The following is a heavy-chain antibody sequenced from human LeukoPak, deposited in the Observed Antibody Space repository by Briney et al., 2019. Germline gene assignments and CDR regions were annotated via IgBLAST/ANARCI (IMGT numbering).Heavy chain of an antibody. V-gene: IGHV3-11*01. CDR1: GFTFSDYY. CDR2: ISSSGSTI. CDR3: ARGSPYSSSWFYYYYYYMDV. Sequence: SGGSLRLSCAASGFTFSDYYMSWIRQAPGKGLEWVSYISSSGSTIYYADSVKGRFTISRDNAKNSLYLQMNSLRAEDTAVYYCARGSPYSSSWFYYYYYYMDVWGKGTTVTISS. J-gene: IGHJ6*03. D-gene: IGHD6-13*01.